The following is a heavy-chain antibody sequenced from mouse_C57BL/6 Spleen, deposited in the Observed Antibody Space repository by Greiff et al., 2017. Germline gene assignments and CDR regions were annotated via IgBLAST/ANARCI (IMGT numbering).Heavy chain of an antibody. CDR3: ARNYYDYDDYFDY. CDR1: GFNIQDYY. Sequence: VQLQQSGAELVKPGASVKLSCTASGFNIQDYYMHWVKQRTEQGLEWIGRLDPEDGETKSAPKFQGKATIPADTSSNTAYLQLSSLTSEDTAVYYCARNYYDYDDYFDYWGQGTTLTVSS. D-gene: IGHD2-4*01. J-gene: IGHJ2*01. V-gene: IGHV14-2*01. CDR2: LDPEDGET.